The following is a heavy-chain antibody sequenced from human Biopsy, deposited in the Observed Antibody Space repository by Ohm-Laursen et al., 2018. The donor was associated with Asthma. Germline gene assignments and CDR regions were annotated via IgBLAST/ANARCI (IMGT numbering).Heavy chain of an antibody. Sequence: PGTLSLTCGVSGGSISVSNWWSWVRQPPGRGLEWIGQIYHLGNANYNPSLKGRLTISVDTSKNQFSLNLGSVTAADTAVYYCARHWSGNGWQDMYNYFDPWGRGTLVTVSS. J-gene: IGHJ5*02. D-gene: IGHD6-19*01. CDR2: IYHLGNA. CDR1: GGSISVSNW. V-gene: IGHV4-4*03. CDR3: ARHWSGNGWQDMYNYFDP.